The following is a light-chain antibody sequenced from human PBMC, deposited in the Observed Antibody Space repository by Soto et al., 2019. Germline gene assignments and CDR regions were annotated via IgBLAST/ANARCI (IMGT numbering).Light chain of an antibody. J-gene: IGLJ7*01. CDR3: SSYTSSSTGV. CDR2: DVS. Sequence: QSALTQPASVSGSPGQSITISCTGTSSDVGGYNYVSWYQQHPGKAPKLMIYDVSNRPSGVSNRFSGSKSGNTASLTISGLQAEDAADYYCSSYTSSSTGVFGTGTQLTVL. V-gene: IGLV2-14*01. CDR1: SSDVGGYNY.